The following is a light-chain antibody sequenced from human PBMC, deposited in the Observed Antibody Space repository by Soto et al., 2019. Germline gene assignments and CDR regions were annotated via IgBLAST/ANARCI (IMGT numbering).Light chain of an antibody. CDR1: QSISSF. J-gene: IGKJ1*01. V-gene: IGKV3-11*01. CDR2: DAS. Sequence: EIVLTQSPATRSLSQGETATLSCRASQSISSFLAWYQQKPGQAPRLLIYDASNRATGIPARFSGSGSGTDFTLTISSLEPEDFAVYYCQQRANWPLTFGHGTKVEIK. CDR3: QQRANWPLT.